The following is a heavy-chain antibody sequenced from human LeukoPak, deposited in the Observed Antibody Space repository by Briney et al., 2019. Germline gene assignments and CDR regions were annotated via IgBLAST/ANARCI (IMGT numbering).Heavy chain of an antibody. Sequence: GGSLRLSCAASGFTFSSYSMNWVRQAPGKGLEWVSSISSSSSYIYYADSVKGRFTISRDNAKNSLYLQMNSLRAEDTAVYYCASDESELLGIGDFDYWGQGTLVTVSS. D-gene: IGHD1-26*01. CDR2: ISSSSSYI. CDR1: GFTFSSYS. CDR3: ASDESELLGIGDFDY. J-gene: IGHJ4*02. V-gene: IGHV3-21*01.